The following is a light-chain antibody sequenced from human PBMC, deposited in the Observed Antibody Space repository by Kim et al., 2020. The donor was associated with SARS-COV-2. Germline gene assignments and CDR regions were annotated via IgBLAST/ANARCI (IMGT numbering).Light chain of an antibody. CDR1: QSISSY. CDR3: QQSYSTPWT. J-gene: IGKJ1*01. V-gene: IGKV1-39*01. CDR2: AAS. Sequence: ASVGDRVTITCRASQSISSYLKWYQQKPGKAPKLLIYAASSLPSGVPSRFSGSRSETDFTLTISSLQPEDFATYYCQQSYSTPWTFGQGTKVDIK.